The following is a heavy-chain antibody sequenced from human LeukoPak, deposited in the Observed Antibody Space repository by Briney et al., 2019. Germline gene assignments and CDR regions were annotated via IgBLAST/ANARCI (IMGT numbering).Heavy chain of an antibody. CDR1: GYTFTGYY. D-gene: IGHD3-3*01. CDR3: ARQRVLRFLEWLPNYYYGMDV. Sequence: ASVKVSCKASGYTFTGYYMHWVRQAPGQGLEWMGRINPNSGGTNYAQKFQGRVTMTRDTSISTAYMELSRLRSDDTAVYYCARQRVLRFLEWLPNYYYGMDVWGQGTTVTVSS. CDR2: INPNSGGT. J-gene: IGHJ6*02. V-gene: IGHV1-2*06.